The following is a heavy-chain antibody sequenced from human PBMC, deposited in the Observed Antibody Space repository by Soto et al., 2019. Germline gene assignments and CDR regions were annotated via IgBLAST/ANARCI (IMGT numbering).Heavy chain of an antibody. CDR1: GFTFDDYA. CDR3: AKVGAAGSFNTNYYNREV. CDR2: ISWNSGSI. V-gene: IGHV3-9*01. J-gene: IGHJ6*03. D-gene: IGHD6-25*01. Sequence: GGSLRLSCAASGFTFDDYAMHWVRQAPGKGLEWVSGISWNSGSIGYADSVKGRFTISRDNAKNSLYLQMNRLRAEDTALYYLAKVGAAGSFNTNYYNREVGGKGPRSPSP.